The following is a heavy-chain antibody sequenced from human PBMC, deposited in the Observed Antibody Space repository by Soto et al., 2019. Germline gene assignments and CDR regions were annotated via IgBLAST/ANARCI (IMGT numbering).Heavy chain of an antibody. J-gene: IGHJ6*02. CDR1: GFTFSTYA. CDR2: ISGSGGSL. D-gene: IGHD1-1*01. V-gene: IGHV3-23*01. CDR3: VKGYWKGDV. Sequence: EVQLLESGGGLVQPGGSLRLSCAASGFTFSTYAMNWVRQAPGNGLEWVSAISGSGGSLHYADSVKGRFTISRDNPKNTLYLQMNSLRDDDTAVYHCVKGYWKGDVWGQGTTVTVSS.